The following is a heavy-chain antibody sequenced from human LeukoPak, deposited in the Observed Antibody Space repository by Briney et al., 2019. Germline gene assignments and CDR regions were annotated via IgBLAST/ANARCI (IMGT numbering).Heavy chain of an antibody. J-gene: IGHJ4*02. CDR1: GFTFSSYA. CDR3: ARTLYCSSTSCYTFDH. CDR2: ISYDGSNK. V-gene: IGHV3-30-3*01. D-gene: IGHD2-2*02. Sequence: GGSMRLSCAASGFTFSSYAMHWVRQAPGKGLEWVAVISYDGSNKYYADSVKDRFTISRGNSKNTLYLQMNSLRAEDTAVYYCARTLYCSSTSCYTFDHWGQGTLVTVSS.